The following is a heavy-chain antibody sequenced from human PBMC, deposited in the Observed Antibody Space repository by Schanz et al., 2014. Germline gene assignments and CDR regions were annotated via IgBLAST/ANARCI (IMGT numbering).Heavy chain of an antibody. CDR2: IRYDGINK. CDR3: AKEWSPSF. Sequence: VQLVESGGDLVQPGRSLRLSCAASGFTFSTTGMHWVRQAPGKGLVWVTYIRYDGINKYYADSVKGRFTVSRDNAKSTLFLQMDSLRPEDTAIYYCAKEWSPSFWGQGTLVTVSS. V-gene: IGHV3-30*02. J-gene: IGHJ4*02. D-gene: IGHD1-26*01. CDR1: GFTFSTTG.